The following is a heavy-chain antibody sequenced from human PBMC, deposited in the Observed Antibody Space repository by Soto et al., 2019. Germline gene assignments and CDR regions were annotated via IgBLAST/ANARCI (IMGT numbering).Heavy chain of an antibody. Sequence: SETRSLSCTGSGGSISSYYWSWSRQPPGKGLEWIGYIYYSGSTNYNPSLKSRVTISVDTSKNQFSLKLSSVTAADTAVYYCARHVSTGWSPYYMDVWGKGTTVPVSS. CDR2: IYYSGST. D-gene: IGHD2-8*01. CDR1: GGSISSYY. CDR3: ARHVSTGWSPYYMDV. V-gene: IGHV4-59*08. J-gene: IGHJ6*03.